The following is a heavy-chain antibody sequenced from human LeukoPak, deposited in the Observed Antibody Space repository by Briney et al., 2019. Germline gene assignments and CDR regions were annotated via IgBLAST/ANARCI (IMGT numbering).Heavy chain of an antibody. D-gene: IGHD3-10*01. J-gene: IGHJ5*02. CDR1: GYTFTSYG. CDR2: ISAYNGNT. V-gene: IGHV1-18*01. CDR3: ARDRMARSGSRNWFDP. Sequence: ASVKVFCKASGYTFTSYGISWVRQAPGQGLEWMGWISAYNGNTNYAQKLQGRVTMTTDTSTSTAYMELRSLRSDDTAMYYCARDRMARSGSRNWFDPWGQGTLVTVSS.